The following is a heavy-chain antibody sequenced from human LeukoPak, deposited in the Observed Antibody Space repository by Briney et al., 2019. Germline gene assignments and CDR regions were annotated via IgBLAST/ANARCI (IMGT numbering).Heavy chain of an antibody. CDR1: GGTFSSYA. V-gene: IGHV1-69*06. CDR2: IIPIFGTA. J-gene: IGHJ4*02. D-gene: IGHD3-9*01. Sequence: ASVKVSCKASGGTFSSYAISWVRQAPGQGLEWMGGIIPIFGTANYAQKLQGRVTITADKSTSTAYMELSSLRSEDTAVYYCARSLLNYDILTGYAEFDYWGQGALVTVSS. CDR3: ARSLLNYDILTGYAEFDY.